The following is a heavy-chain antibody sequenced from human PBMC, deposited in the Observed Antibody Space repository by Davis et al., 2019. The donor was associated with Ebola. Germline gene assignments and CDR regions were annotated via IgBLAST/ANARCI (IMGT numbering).Heavy chain of an antibody. V-gene: IGHV4-39*01. CDR2: IYYNGFT. Sequence: SETLSLTCAVSGGSVNTGSYYWGWIRQPPGKGLEWIGSIYYNGFTNYNPSLKSRVTISVYTSKNQFSVNLRSVTATDTATYYCARLGGPATNCDHWGQGTLVTVSS. D-gene: IGHD3-16*01. CDR1: GGSVNTGSYY. J-gene: IGHJ4*02. CDR3: ARLGGPATNCDH.